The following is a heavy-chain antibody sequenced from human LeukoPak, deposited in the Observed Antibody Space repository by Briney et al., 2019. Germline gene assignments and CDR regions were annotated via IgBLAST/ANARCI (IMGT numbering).Heavy chain of an antibody. J-gene: IGHJ6*03. CDR1: GGSISSYY. CDR2: IYTIGST. Sequence: SETLSLTCTVSGGSISSYYWSWIRQPAGKGLEWIGRIYTIGSTNYNPSLKSRVTMSVDTSKNQFSLKLSSVTAADTAVYYCARDSAVADYYYYYYMDVWGKGTTVTVSS. CDR3: ARDSAVADYYYYYYMDV. V-gene: IGHV4-4*07. D-gene: IGHD6-19*01.